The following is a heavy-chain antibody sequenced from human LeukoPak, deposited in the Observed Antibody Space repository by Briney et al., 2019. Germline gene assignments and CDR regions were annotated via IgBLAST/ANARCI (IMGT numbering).Heavy chain of an antibody. CDR3: ATLGGGNYANDF. D-gene: IGHD4-23*01. V-gene: IGHV3-30*02. Sequence: GGSLRLSCAASGFTFRYYVMHWVRQAPGKGLEWVAFIRSDGSNKDYVDSVKGRFTISRDNSKNTLDLQMNSLRPEDTAVYYCATLGGGNYANDFWGQGTLVTVSS. J-gene: IGHJ4*02. CDR1: GFTFRYYV. CDR2: IRSDGSNK.